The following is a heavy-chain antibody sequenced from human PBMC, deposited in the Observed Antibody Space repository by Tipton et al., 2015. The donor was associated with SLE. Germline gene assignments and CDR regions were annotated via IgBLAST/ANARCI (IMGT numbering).Heavy chain of an antibody. J-gene: IGHJ6*02. Sequence: SLRLSCAASGFTFSSYGMHWVRQAPGKGLEWVAFIRYDGSNKYYADSVKGRFTISRDNSKNTLYLQMNSLRAEDTAVYYCAKDGGIYYYGMDVWGQGTTVTVSS. D-gene: IGHD3-3*01. CDR2: IRYDGSNK. V-gene: IGHV3-30*02. CDR1: GFTFSSYG. CDR3: AKDGGIYYYGMDV.